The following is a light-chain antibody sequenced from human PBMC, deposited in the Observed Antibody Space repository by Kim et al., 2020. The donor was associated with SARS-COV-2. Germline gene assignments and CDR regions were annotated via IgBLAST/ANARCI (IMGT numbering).Light chain of an antibody. CDR3: QQYYRYPWT. CDR1: QGISGY. V-gene: IGKV1-8*01. CDR2: AAS. Sequence: AIRITQSPSSLSASTGDRVTITCRASQGISGYLAWYQQKPGKAPKLLIYAASTLQSGVPSRFSGSGSGTDFTLTISCLQSEDFATYYCQQYYRYPWTFGQGTKVEIK. J-gene: IGKJ1*01.